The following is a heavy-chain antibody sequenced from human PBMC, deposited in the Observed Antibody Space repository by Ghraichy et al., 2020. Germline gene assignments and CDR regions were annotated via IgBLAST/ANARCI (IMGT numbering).Heavy chain of an antibody. Sequence: GGSLRLSCAASGFTFSTYAMTWVRQAPGKGLEWVSATSGGGGSTYYAYSVKGRFTISRDNSKNTLYLQMNSLRAEDTAVYSCARVVSWRYFDLWGRGTLVTVSS. D-gene: IGHD5/OR15-5a*01. CDR3: ARVVSWRYFDL. CDR1: GFTFSTYA. V-gene: IGHV3-23*01. CDR2: TSGGGGST. J-gene: IGHJ2*01.